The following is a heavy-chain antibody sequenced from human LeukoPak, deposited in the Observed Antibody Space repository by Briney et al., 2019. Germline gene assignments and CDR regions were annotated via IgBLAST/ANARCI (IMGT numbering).Heavy chain of an antibody. V-gene: IGHV1-2*02. CDR3: ARNYRSGWPLHFAY. CDR2: INPNSGGT. CDR1: GYTFTGYY. D-gene: IGHD6-19*01. Sequence: GASVKVSCKASGYTFTGYYMHWVRQAPGQGLEWMGWINPNSGGTNYAQKFQGRVTMTRDTSISTAYMELSRLRSDDTAVYYCARNYRSGWPLHFAYWGQGTLVTVSS. J-gene: IGHJ4*02.